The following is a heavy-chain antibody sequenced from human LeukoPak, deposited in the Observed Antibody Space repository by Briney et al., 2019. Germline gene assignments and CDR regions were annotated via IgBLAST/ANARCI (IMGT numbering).Heavy chain of an antibody. D-gene: IGHD3-22*01. CDR2: IYYSGST. CDR3: ARVVYYYDSSGYSPLIDY. J-gene: IGHJ4*02. CDR1: GGSISSYY. Sequence: PSETLSLTCTVSGGSISSYYWSWVRQPPGKGLEWIGYIYYSGSTNYNPSLKSRVTISVDTSKNQFSLKLSSVTAADTAVYYRARVVYYYDSSGYSPLIDYWGQGTLVTVSS. V-gene: IGHV4-59*01.